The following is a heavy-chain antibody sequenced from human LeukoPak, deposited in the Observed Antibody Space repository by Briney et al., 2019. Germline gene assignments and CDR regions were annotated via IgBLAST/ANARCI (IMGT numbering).Heavy chain of an antibody. J-gene: IGHJ5*02. CDR1: GDSISSYH. CDR2: VYSSGST. CDR3: ARLADCSIPTCWGYCYDT. V-gene: IGHV4-4*09. Sequence: SETLSLTCSVSGDSISSYHWSWIRQPPGKGLEWIGYVYSSGSTYYSPSLDGRVTMSVDTSKNQFSLNLSSVTAADTAVYYCARLADCSIPTCWGYCYDTWGQGTLVTDSS. D-gene: IGHD2-2*01.